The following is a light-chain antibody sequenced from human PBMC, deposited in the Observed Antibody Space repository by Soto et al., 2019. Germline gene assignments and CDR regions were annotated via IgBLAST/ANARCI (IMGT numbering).Light chain of an antibody. CDR3: HQRSNWPLT. J-gene: IGKJ4*01. CDR2: DVS. V-gene: IGKV3-11*01. CDR1: QSVTKY. Sequence: EVVLTQSPATLSLSPRERATLSCRASQSVTKYLAWYQQKPGQALRLLIYDVSKRATGIPARFSGSGSETDFTLTTSSLDPGAFAVYYCHQRSNWPLTFGGGTKLEIK.